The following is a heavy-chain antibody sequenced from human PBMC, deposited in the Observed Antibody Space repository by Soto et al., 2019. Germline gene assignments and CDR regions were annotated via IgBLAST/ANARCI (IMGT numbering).Heavy chain of an antibody. Sequence: EVQLVESGGGLVQPGESLRLSCAVSGFNFSVYWMSWVRQAPGKGLEWVANIKEDGSEKYYVDSVKGRFTISRDNAKKSLSLQMNGLRAEDTAVYYCASTRLQDYWGQGTLVTVSS. J-gene: IGHJ4*02. D-gene: IGHD4-4*01. CDR1: GFNFSVYW. CDR2: IKEDGSEK. V-gene: IGHV3-7*01. CDR3: ASTRLQDY.